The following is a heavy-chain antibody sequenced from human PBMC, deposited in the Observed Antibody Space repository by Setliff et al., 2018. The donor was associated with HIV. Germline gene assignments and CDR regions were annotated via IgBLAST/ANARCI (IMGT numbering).Heavy chain of an antibody. D-gene: IGHD3-22*01. J-gene: IGHJ3*02. V-gene: IGHV1-46*01. CDR2: INPSGGST. Sequence: ASVKVSCKASGYTFTSYYMHWVRQAPGQGLEWMGIINPSGGSTSYAQKFQGRVTMTRDTSTSTVYMELSSLRSEDTAVYYCARDRMGGYYDSSGYSPPHDAFDIWGQGTMVTVSS. CDR3: ARDRMGGYYDSSGYSPPHDAFDI. CDR1: GYTFTSYY.